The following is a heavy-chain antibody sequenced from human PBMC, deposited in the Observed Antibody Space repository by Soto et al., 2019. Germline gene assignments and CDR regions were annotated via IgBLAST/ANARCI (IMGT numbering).Heavy chain of an antibody. CDR3: AKDTSIAARLDYYYYGMDV. CDR1: GFTFSSNG. Sequence: QVQLVESGGGVVQPGRSLRLSCAASGFTFSSNGMHWVRQAPGKGLEWVAVISYDGSNKYYADSVKGRFTISRDNSKNTLYLQMNSLRAEDTAVYYCAKDTSIAARLDYYYYGMDVWGQGTTVTVSS. D-gene: IGHD6-6*01. CDR2: ISYDGSNK. J-gene: IGHJ6*02. V-gene: IGHV3-30*18.